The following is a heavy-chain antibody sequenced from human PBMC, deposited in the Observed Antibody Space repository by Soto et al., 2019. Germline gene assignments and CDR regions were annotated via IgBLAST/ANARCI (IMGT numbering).Heavy chain of an antibody. CDR2: FNPTSGST. D-gene: IGHD6-13*01. CDR3: ARDLAAGDY. CDR1: GYTFINYY. V-gene: IGHV1-46*01. Sequence: QVQLVQSGAEVKKPGASVKLSCKASGYTFINYYIHWVRQAPGQGLEWMGIFNPTSGSTNYAQQFQGRATLTMDTSPRTVYMELSSLRFDDTAVYFCARDLAAGDYWGQGTLVTVSS. J-gene: IGHJ4*02.